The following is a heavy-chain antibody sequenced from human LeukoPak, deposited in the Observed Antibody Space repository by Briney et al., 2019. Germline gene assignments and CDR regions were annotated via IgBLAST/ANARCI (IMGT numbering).Heavy chain of an antibody. V-gene: IGHV3-15*01. J-gene: IGHJ5*02. CDR2: VKRKTDGGTA. Sequence: PGGSLRLSCAASGLTFKNFAMSWVRQAPGKGLEWVARVKRKTDGGTADYAAPVKGRFTISRDDSKNTLYLQINSLKTEDTAIYYCTADTRGSYFSSDDNYFYPWGQGTLVTVSS. D-gene: IGHD1-26*01. CDR1: GLTFKNFA. CDR3: TADTRGSYFSSDDNYFYP.